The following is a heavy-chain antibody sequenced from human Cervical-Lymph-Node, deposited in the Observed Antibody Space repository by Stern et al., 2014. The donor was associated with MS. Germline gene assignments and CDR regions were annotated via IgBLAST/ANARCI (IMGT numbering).Heavy chain of an antibody. CDR1: GFNFSTYS. V-gene: IGHV3-64*01. D-gene: IGHD3-10*01. CDR2: IGGSGDST. J-gene: IGHJ6*02. CDR3: ARDPGYYSPYYGMDV. Sequence: VQLVESGGGLVQPGGSLRLSCAASGFNFSTYSMHWVRQAPGKGLEYVSAIGGSGDSTYYANSVKGRFTISRDNSKNTLFLQMGSLRAEDMAVYYCARDPGYYSPYYGMDVWGQGTTVTVSS.